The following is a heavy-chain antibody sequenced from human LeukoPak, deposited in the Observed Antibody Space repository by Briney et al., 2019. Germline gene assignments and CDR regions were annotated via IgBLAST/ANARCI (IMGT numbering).Heavy chain of an antibody. J-gene: IGHJ6*03. Sequence: AAVMVSCRASGYTFSSYCFSWVRQAPGRGLEGMVWISASNGNTNYAQKLQGRVTITTDTSTSTAYMELRSLRSDDTAVYYCARGGASNYYYYYIDVWGKGTTVTVSS. CDR3: ARGGASNYYYYYIDV. V-gene: IGHV1-18*04. D-gene: IGHD3-10*01. CDR2: ISASNGNT. CDR1: GYTFSSYC.